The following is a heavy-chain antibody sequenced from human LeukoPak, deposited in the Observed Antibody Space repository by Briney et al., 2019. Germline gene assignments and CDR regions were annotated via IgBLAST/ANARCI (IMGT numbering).Heavy chain of an antibody. V-gene: IGHV1-46*01. CDR1: GYTFTNYY. J-gene: IGHJ5*02. Sequence: GASVKVSCKASGYTFTNYYIHWVRQAPGQGLEWMGLINPSGGNTNYAQKLQGRVTMTTDTSTSTAYMELRSLRSDDTAVYYCARDVYYYGSGSYYWFDPWGQGTLVTVSS. CDR3: ARDVYYYGSGSYYWFDP. D-gene: IGHD3-10*01. CDR2: INPSGGNT.